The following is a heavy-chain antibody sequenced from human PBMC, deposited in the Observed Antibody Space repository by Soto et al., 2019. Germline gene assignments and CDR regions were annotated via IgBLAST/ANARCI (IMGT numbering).Heavy chain of an antibody. D-gene: IGHD2-15*01. CDR3: ARDEDIGTFDY. CDR1: GFTFSSYG. V-gene: IGHV3-33*01. CDR2: IWYDGSNK. Sequence: GSLRLSCAASGFTFSSYGMHWVRQAPGKGLEWVAVIWYDGSNKYYADSVKGRFTISRDNSKNTLYLQMNSLRAEDTAVYYCARDEDIGTFDYWGQGTLVTVSS. J-gene: IGHJ4*02.